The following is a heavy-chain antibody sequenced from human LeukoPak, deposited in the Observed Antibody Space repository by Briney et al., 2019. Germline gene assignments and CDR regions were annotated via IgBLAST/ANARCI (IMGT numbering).Heavy chain of an antibody. CDR3: ARHLRISYFDY. J-gene: IGHJ4*02. V-gene: IGHV4-59*08. CDR2: IYYSGST. D-gene: IGHD2-15*01. Sequence: SETLSLTCTVSGGSISSYYWSWIRQPPGKGLEWIGYIYYSGSTNYNPSLKSRVTISVDTSKNQFSLKLSSVTAADTAVYYCARHLRISYFDYWGQGTLVTVSS. CDR1: GGSISSYY.